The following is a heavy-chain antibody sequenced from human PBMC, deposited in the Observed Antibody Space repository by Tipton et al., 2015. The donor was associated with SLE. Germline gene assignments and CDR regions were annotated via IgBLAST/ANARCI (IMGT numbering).Heavy chain of an antibody. Sequence: TLSLTCAVYGGSFSGYYWSWIRQPPGKGLEWIGEINHSGSTNYNPSLKSRVTISVDTSKNQFSLKLSSVTAADTAVYYCARGPGYSSGWYDYWGQGTLVTVSS. CDR1: GGSFSGYY. V-gene: IGHV4-34*01. CDR3: ARGPGYSSGWYDY. CDR2: INHSGST. D-gene: IGHD6-19*01. J-gene: IGHJ4*02.